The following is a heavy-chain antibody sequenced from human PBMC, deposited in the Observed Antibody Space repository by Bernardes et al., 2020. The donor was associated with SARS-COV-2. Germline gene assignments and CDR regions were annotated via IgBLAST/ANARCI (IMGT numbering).Heavy chain of an antibody. CDR3: ARVLFSRGWPFDY. CDR2: INPSGGST. V-gene: IGHV1-46*01. CDR1: GDTFTSYA. D-gene: IGHD6-19*01. J-gene: IGHJ4*02. Sequence: ASVKVSCKASGDTFTSYAFSWVRQAPGQGLEWMGTINPSGGSTTYAQNFEGRVTMTRDKSTNTVYMELSSLRFEDTAVYYCARVLFSRGWPFDYWGQGTRVSVS.